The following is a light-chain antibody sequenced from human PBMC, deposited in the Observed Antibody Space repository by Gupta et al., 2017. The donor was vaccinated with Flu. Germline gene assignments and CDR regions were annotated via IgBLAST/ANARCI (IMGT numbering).Light chain of an antibody. CDR2: GVS. J-gene: IGLJ3*02. CDR1: SSDVHGYKY. CDR3: SSYTNRDTWV. V-gene: IGLV2-14*01. Sequence: SLTISCIGTSSDVHGYKYVSWYQQHPCKAPKLVIYGVSNRPSGVSDRFSGSKSGDTASLTISGLQADDEADYYCSSYTNRDTWVFGGGTKLTVL.